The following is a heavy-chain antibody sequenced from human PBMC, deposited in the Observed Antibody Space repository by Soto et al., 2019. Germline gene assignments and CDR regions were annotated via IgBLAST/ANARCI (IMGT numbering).Heavy chain of an antibody. J-gene: IGHJ6*02. V-gene: IGHV3-30*18. Sequence: GGSLRLSCAASGFTFSSYGMHWVRQAPGKGLEWVAVISYDGSNKYYADSVKGRFTISRDNSKNTLYLQMNSLRAEDTAVYYCAKDRNDYGDYVIPGADSYGMDVWGQGTTVTVSS. CDR2: ISYDGSNK. CDR3: AKDRNDYGDYVIPGADSYGMDV. D-gene: IGHD4-17*01. CDR1: GFTFSSYG.